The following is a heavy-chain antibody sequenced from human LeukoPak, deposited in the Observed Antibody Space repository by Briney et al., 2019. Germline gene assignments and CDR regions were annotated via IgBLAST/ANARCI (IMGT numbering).Heavy chain of an antibody. D-gene: IGHD2-15*01. V-gene: IGHV3-48*03. CDR2: ISSSGSTI. CDR1: GFTFSSYE. J-gene: IGHJ4*02. CDR3: ARGLACSGGSCLFDY. Sequence: PGGSLRLSCAASGFTFSSYEMNWVRQAPGKGLEWVSYISSSGSTIYYADSVKGRFTISRDNAKNSLYLQMNSLRAEDTAVYYCARGLACSGGSCLFDYWGQGTLVTVSS.